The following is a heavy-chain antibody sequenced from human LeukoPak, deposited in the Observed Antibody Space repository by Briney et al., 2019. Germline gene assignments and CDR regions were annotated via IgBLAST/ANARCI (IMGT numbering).Heavy chain of an antibody. V-gene: IGHV3-30*04. Sequence: PGGSLRLPCAASGFTFSSYAMHWVRQAPGKGLEWVAVISYDGSNKYYADSVKGRFTISRDNSKNTLYLQMNSLRAEDTAVYYCARAVAGTGSYWFDYWGQGTLVTLSS. CDR3: ARAVAGTGSYWFDY. D-gene: IGHD3-10*01. CDR2: ISYDGSNK. J-gene: IGHJ4*02. CDR1: GFTFSSYA.